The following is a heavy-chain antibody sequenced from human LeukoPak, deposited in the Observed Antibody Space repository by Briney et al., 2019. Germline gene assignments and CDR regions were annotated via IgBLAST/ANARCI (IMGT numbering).Heavy chain of an antibody. CDR3: ARDRKVASPYYYYGMDV. CDR2: ISSSGSTI. CDR1: GFTSSDYY. V-gene: IGHV3-11*04. D-gene: IGHD5-12*01. J-gene: IGHJ6*02. Sequence: PGGSLRLSCAASGFTSSDYYMSWIRQAPGKGLEWVSYISSSGSTIYYADSVKGRFTISRDNAKNSLYLQMNSLRAEDTAVYYCARDRKVASPYYYYGMDVWGQGTTVTVSS.